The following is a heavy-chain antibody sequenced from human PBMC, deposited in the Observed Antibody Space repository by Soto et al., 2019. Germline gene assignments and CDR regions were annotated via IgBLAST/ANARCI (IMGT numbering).Heavy chain of an antibody. CDR3: ASSITMVRGSYEDV. CDR1: GGTFSSYA. J-gene: IGHJ6*02. D-gene: IGHD3-10*01. CDR2: IIPIFGTA. Sequence: GASVKVSCKASGGTFSSYAISWVRQAPGQGLEWMGGIIPIFGTANYAQKFQGRVTITADESTSTAYMELSSLRSEDTAVYYCASSITMVRGSYEDVWGQGTTVTVSS. V-gene: IGHV1-69*13.